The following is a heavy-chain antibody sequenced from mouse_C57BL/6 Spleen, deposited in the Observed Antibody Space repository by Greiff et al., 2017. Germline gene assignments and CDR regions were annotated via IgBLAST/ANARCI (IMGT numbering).Heavy chain of an antibody. J-gene: IGHJ2*01. CDR1: GYTFTSYW. CDR3: APGLYYDYALDY. Sequence: QVQLQQPGAELVRPGSSVKLSCKASGYTFTSYWMHWVKQRPIQGLEWIGNIDPSDSETHYNQKFKDKATLTVDKSSSTAYMQLSSLTSEDSAVYYCAPGLYYDYALDYWGQGTTLTVSS. CDR2: IDPSDSET. V-gene: IGHV1-52*01. D-gene: IGHD2-4*01.